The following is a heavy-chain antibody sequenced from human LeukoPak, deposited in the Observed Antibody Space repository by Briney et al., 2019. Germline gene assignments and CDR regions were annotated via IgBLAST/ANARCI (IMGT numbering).Heavy chain of an antibody. Sequence: SETLSLTCTVSGGSISSSGYYWGWIRQPPGKELEWIGSIYYSGSTYYYPSLKSRVTISLDTSKNQFSLKLSSVTAADTAVYYCARSMGATRAAIWFDPWGQGTLVTVSS. V-gene: IGHV4-39*07. D-gene: IGHD1-26*01. J-gene: IGHJ5*02. CDR1: GGSISSSGYY. CDR2: IYYSGST. CDR3: ARSMGATRAAIWFDP.